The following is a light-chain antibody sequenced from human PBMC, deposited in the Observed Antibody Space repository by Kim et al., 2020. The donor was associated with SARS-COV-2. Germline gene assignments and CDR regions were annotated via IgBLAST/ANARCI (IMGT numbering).Light chain of an antibody. CDR2: KSS. Sequence: ASVGDRVPISCRARQSVSAWLAWYQQKPGKAPNLLIYKSSTLHSGVPSRFSGSGSGTEFTLTITSLQPDDFATYYGQQYDAYAWTFRQGTKGDIK. J-gene: IGKJ1*01. CDR3: QQYDAYAWT. V-gene: IGKV1-5*03. CDR1: QSVSAW.